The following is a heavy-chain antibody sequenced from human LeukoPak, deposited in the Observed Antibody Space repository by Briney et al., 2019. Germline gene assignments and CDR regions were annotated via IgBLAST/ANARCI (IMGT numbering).Heavy chain of an antibody. CDR3: ARDLMLRYCSGGSCRMGAFDI. Sequence: GASVKVSCKASGYTFTSYGISWVRQAPGQGLEWMGRISAYNGNTNYAQKLQGRVTMTTDTSTSTAYMELRSLRSDDTAVYYCARDLMLRYCSGGSCRMGAFDIWGQGTMVTVSS. D-gene: IGHD2-15*01. V-gene: IGHV1-18*01. CDR2: ISAYNGNT. J-gene: IGHJ3*02. CDR1: GYTFTSYG.